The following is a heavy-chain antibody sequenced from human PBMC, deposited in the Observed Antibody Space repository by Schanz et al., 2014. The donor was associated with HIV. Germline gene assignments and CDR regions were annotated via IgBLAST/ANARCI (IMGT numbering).Heavy chain of an antibody. V-gene: IGHV3-21*04. CDR3: ARDQGYCAGSTCYSWYYFDS. D-gene: IGHD2-21*02. Sequence: VQLVESGGGVVQPGRSLRLSCAASGFTFSSYGMHWVRQAPGKGLEWVSSISDRSDYLHYTDSVEGRFTVSRDNAKNSLFLQMNSLRVEDTAVYYCARDQGYCAGSTCYSWYYFDSWGQGTPVTVSS. CDR1: GFTFSSYG. J-gene: IGHJ4*02. CDR2: ISDRSDYL.